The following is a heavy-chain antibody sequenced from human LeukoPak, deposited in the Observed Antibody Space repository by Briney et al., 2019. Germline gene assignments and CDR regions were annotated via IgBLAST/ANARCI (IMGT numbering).Heavy chain of an antibody. J-gene: IGHJ6*03. CDR2: IYYSGST. D-gene: IGHD3-22*01. Sequence: PSETLSLTCTVSGGSISSSSYYWGWIRQPPGKGLEWIGSIYYSGSTYYNPSLKSRVTISVDTSKNQFSLKLSSVTAADTAVYYCARPRYYYDSSGYPRLSDYYYMDVWGKGTTVTVSS. V-gene: IGHV4-39*01. CDR1: GGSISSSSYY. CDR3: ARPRYYYDSSGYPRLSDYYYMDV.